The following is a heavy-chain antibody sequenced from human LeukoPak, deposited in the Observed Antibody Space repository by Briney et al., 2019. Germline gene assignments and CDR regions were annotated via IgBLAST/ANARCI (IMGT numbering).Heavy chain of an antibody. J-gene: IGHJ4*02. V-gene: IGHV1-18*01. CDR2: ISAYNGNT. CDR3: AREVAARPFDY. CDR1: GYTFTSYG. Sequence: ASVKVSCKASGYTFTSYGISWVRQAPGRGLEWMGWISAYNGNTSYAQKLQGRVTMTTDTSTSTAYMELRSLRSDDTAVYYCAREVAARPFDYWGQGTLVTVSS. D-gene: IGHD6-6*01.